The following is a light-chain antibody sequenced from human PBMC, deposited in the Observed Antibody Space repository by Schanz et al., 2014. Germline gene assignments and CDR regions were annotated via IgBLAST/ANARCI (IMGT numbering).Light chain of an antibody. CDR1: QSVTSN. CDR2: GAS. V-gene: IGKV3-15*01. J-gene: IGKJ4*01. Sequence: EIVMTQSPATLSVSPGDRATLSCRASQSVTSNLAWYQQKPGQAPRLLISGASTRATGIPARFSGSGYGTDFTLTISGLQSEDFALYYCQQRSNWPLTFGGGTKVEIK. CDR3: QQRSNWPLT.